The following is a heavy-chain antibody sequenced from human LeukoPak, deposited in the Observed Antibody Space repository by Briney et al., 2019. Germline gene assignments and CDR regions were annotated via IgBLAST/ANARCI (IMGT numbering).Heavy chain of an antibody. CDR2: IYSGGST. J-gene: IGHJ4*02. V-gene: IGHV3-53*01. D-gene: IGHD6-13*01. CDR3: ARGGGSSSWFGDY. Sequence: PGGSLRLSCAASGFTVSSNYMSWVRQAPGKGLEWVSVIYSGGSTYYADSVKGRFTISRDNSKNTLYLQMNSLRAEDTAVYYCARGGGSSSWFGDYWGREPWSPSPQ. CDR1: GFTVSSNY.